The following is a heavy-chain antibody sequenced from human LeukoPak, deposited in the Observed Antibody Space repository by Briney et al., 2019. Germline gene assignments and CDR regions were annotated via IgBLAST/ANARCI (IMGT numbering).Heavy chain of an antibody. CDR1: GYTFSDYY. D-gene: IGHD2-8*02. Sequence: ASVTVSCKTSGYTFSDYYVHWVRQAPEQGLEWMGYIVPDTGGVDFDRRFQGRVTMTRDKATRTLYMELSNLRSDDTAVYYCSTEDKYCTGANCGKYWGQGTLVTVSS. CDR3: STEDKYCTGANCGKY. CDR2: IVPDTGGV. V-gene: IGHV1-2*02. J-gene: IGHJ4*02.